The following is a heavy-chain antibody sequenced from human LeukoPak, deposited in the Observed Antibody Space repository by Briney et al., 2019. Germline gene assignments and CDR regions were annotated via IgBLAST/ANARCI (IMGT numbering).Heavy chain of an antibody. CDR3: ARDGGYCSGGSCYYYYYYYMDV. D-gene: IGHD2-15*01. V-gene: IGHV1-2*02. J-gene: IGHJ6*03. Sequence: ASVKVSCKASGYTFTSYYMHWVRQAPGQGLEWMGWINPNSGGTNYAQKFQGRVTMTRDTSISTAYMELSRLRSDDTAVYYCARDGGYCSGGSCYYYYYYYMDVWGKGTTVTVSS. CDR1: GYTFTSYY. CDR2: INPNSGGT.